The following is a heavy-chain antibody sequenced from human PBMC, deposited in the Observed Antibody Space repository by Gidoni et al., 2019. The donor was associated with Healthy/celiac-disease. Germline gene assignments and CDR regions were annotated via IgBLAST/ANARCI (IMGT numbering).Heavy chain of an antibody. CDR2: IRYDGSNK. CDR1: GFTFSSYG. Sequence: QVQLVASGGGVVQPGGSLRLSCAASGFTFSSYGMHWVRQAPGKGLEWVAFIRYDGSNKYYADSVKGRFTISRDNSKNTLYLQMNSLRAEDTAVYYCAKDRGLRYWGQGTLVTVSS. J-gene: IGHJ4*02. CDR3: AKDRGLRY. V-gene: IGHV3-30*02. D-gene: IGHD4-17*01.